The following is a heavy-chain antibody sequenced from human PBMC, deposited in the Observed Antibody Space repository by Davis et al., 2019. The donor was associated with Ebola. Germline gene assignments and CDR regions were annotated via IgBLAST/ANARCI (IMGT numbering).Heavy chain of an antibody. Sequence: AASVKVSCKASGYTFTSYDINWVRRATGQGLEWMGWMNPNSGNTGYAQKFQGRVTMTRNTSISTAYMELSSLRSEDTAVYYCARGRAVRPRFDWFDPWGQGTLVTVSS. CDR2: MNPNSGNT. J-gene: IGHJ5*02. V-gene: IGHV1-8*01. CDR1: GYTFTSYD. D-gene: IGHD6-6*01. CDR3: ARGRAVRPRFDWFDP.